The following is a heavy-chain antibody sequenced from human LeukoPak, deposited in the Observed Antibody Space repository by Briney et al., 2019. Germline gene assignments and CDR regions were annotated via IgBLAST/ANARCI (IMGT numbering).Heavy chain of an antibody. CDR3: ARDASDIVVVPASESYYYYYYYMDV. CDR1: GFTFSNHW. D-gene: IGHD2-2*01. J-gene: IGHJ6*03. Sequence: GGSLRLSCAASGFTFSNHWMSWVRQAPGKGLEWVANIKEDGSEKYYVDSVKGRFTISRDNAKNSLYLQMNSLRAEDTAVYYCARDASDIVVVPASESYYYYYYYMDVWGKGTTVTISS. CDR2: IKEDGSEK. V-gene: IGHV3-7*01.